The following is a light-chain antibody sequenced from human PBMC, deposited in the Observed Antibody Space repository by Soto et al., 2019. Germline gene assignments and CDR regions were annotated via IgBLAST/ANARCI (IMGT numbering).Light chain of an antibody. Sequence: DVQMTQSPSSLSASVGDRVTITCRASQSINNWLAWYQQKPGKAPKFLIYDASTLETGVPSRFSGSASGTEFTLTISGLQPEDVESYYCQQYDTYPLTFGGGTRVELK. CDR1: QSINNW. J-gene: IGKJ4*01. CDR2: DAS. V-gene: IGKV1-5*01. CDR3: QQYDTYPLT.